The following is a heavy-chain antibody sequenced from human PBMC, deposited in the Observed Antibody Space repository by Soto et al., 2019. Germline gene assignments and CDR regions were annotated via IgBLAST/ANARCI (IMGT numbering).Heavy chain of an antibody. J-gene: IGHJ5*02. CDR2: IYPGDSDT. Sequence: GESLKISCKGSGYSFTSYWIGWVRQMPGKGLEWMGIIYPGDSDTRYSPSFQGQVTISADKSISTAYLQWSSLKASDTAMYYCARHAEGYCSGGSCYSEGWFDPWGQGTLVTVSS. V-gene: IGHV5-51*01. CDR1: GYSFTSYW. CDR3: ARHAEGYCSGGSCYSEGWFDP. D-gene: IGHD2-15*01.